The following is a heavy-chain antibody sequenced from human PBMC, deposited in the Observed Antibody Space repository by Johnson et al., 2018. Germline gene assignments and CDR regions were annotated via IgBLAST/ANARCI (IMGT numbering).Heavy chain of an antibody. Sequence: QVQLQESGPGLVKPSETLSLTCTVSGGSISSYYWSWIRQPPGKGLEWIGYIYYSGSTTYNPSLKSRVTLSVDTSKNQFSLKLSSGTAADPAVYFGAGGLRTYYYESSGFGHYYYMDVWGKGTTVTVSS. CDR3: AGGLRTYYYESSGFGHYYYMDV. J-gene: IGHJ6*03. D-gene: IGHD3-22*01. CDR1: GGSISSYY. CDR2: IYYSGST. V-gene: IGHV4-59*01.